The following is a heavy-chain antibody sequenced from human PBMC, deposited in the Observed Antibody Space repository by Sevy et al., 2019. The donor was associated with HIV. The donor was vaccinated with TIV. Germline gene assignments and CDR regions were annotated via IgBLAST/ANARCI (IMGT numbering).Heavy chain of an antibody. D-gene: IGHD5-12*01. CDR1: GFTFSNAR. Sequence: GGSLRLSCAASGFTFSNARMSWVRQAPGKGLEWVGRIKSKTDGGTTDYAAPVKGRFTISRDDSKNTLYLQMNSLKTEDTAVYYCTTDGLRLRGFDYWGQGTLVTVSS. CDR3: TTDGLRLRGFDY. J-gene: IGHJ4*02. CDR2: IKSKTDGGTT. V-gene: IGHV3-15*01.